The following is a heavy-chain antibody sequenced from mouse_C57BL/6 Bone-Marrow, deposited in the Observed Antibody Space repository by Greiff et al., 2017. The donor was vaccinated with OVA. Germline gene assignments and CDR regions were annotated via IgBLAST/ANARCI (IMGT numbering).Heavy chain of an antibody. CDR2: ISYSGST. J-gene: IGHJ2*01. CDR1: GYSITSGYD. D-gene: IGHD1-1*01. CDR3: AREGNYYGSPLFDY. Sequence: DVQLQESGPGMVKPSQSLSLTCTVTGYSITSGYDWHWIRHFPGNKLEWMGYISYSGSTNYNPSLKSRISITHDTSKNHFFLKLNSVTTEDTATYYCAREGNYYGSPLFDYWGQGTTLTVSS. V-gene: IGHV3-1*01.